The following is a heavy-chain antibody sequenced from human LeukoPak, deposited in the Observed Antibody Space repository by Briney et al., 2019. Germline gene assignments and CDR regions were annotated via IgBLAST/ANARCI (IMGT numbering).Heavy chain of an antibody. CDR1: GGSISSYY. CDR2: IYYSAST. J-gene: IGHJ4*02. CDR3: ARSVGEDFDY. V-gene: IGHV4-59*01. Sequence: SETLSLTCTVSGGSISSYYWSWIRQPPGKGLEWIGYIYYSASTNYNPSLKSRVTISVDTSKNQFSLKLSSVTAADTAVYYCARSVGEDFDYWGQGTLVTVPP. D-gene: IGHD2-15*01.